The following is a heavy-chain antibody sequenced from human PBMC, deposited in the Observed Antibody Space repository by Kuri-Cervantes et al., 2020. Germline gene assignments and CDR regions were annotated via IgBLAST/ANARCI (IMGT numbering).Heavy chain of an antibody. CDR1: GGSISSSNW. Sequence: SQTLSLTCAVSGGSISSSNWWSWVRQPPGKGLEWIGEIYHSGSTNYNPSLKSRVTISVDTSKNQFSLKLSSVTAADTAVYYCASLGIAVAGTSVWGQGTLVTVSS. CDR2: IYHSGST. J-gene: IGHJ4*02. V-gene: IGHV4-4*02. CDR3: ASLGIAVAGTSV. D-gene: IGHD6-19*01.